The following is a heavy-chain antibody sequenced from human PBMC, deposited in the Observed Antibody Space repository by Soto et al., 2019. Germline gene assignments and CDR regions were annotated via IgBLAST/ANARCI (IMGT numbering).Heavy chain of an antibody. V-gene: IGHV1-69*13. Sequence: ASVKVSCKASGGTFSSYAISWVRQAPGQGLEWMGGIIPIFGTANYAQKFQGRVTITADESTSTAYMELSSLRSEDTAVYYCARAGPEYDSSGYFDYRGQGTLVTVSS. CDR1: GGTFSSYA. J-gene: IGHJ4*02. CDR2: IIPIFGTA. D-gene: IGHD3-22*01. CDR3: ARAGPEYDSSGYFDY.